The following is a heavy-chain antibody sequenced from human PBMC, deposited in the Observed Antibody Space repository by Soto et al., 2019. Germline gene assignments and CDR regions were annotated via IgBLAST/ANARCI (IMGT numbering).Heavy chain of an antibody. J-gene: IGHJ4*02. CDR3: ARGFQSSFGY. Sequence: GGSLRLSCAASGFTVSNSYMSWVRQAPGKGLEWVPVIYRGGSTYYADSVKGRFTISRDSSKNTLYLQMNSLRAEDTAVYYCARGFQSSFGYWGQGTLVTVSS. CDR2: IYRGGST. V-gene: IGHV3-53*01. D-gene: IGHD2-21*01. CDR1: GFTVSNSY.